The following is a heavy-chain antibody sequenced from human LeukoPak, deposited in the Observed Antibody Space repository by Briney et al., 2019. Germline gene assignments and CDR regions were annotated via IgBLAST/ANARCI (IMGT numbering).Heavy chain of an antibody. D-gene: IGHD6-13*01. J-gene: IGHJ6*02. CDR2: INHSGST. CDR1: GGSFNDYN. CDR3: ASLSLPNSIAAAGTFVSLYYAMDV. V-gene: IGHV4-34*01. Sequence: SDTLSLTCAVYGGSFNDYNWTWVRQPPGKGLEWIREINHSGSTNYNPSLKSRVTISVDTSKNQFSLKLNSVTAADTAVYYCASLSLPNSIAAAGTFVSLYYAMDVWGQGTTVTVSS.